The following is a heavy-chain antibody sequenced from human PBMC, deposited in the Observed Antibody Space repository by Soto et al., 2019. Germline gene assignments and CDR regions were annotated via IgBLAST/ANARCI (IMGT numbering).Heavy chain of an antibody. D-gene: IGHD2-2*01. J-gene: IGHJ4*02. CDR2: ISYDGSNK. V-gene: IGHV3-30-3*01. CDR3: ARDKLGGRVLFASSTSCPDY. CDR1: GFTFSSYA. Sequence: GGSLRLSCAASGFTFSSYAMHWVRQAPGKGLEWVAVISYDGSNKYYADSVKGRFTISRDNSKNTLYLQMNSLRAEDTAVYYCARDKLGGRVLFASSTSCPDYWGQGTLVTVSS.